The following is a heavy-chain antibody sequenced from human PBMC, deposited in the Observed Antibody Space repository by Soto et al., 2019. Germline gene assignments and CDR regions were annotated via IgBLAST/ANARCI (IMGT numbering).Heavy chain of an antibody. Sequence: QITLKESGPTLVKPTQTLTLTCTFSGFSLSTSGVGVGWIRQPPGKALEWLALIYWNDDKRYSPPLKSRLTITKDTSKNQVVLTMTNMDPVDTATYYCARGLSSSATLRSYYYYGMDVWGQGTTVTVSS. V-gene: IGHV2-5*01. CDR2: IYWNDDK. CDR1: GFSLSTSGVG. J-gene: IGHJ6*02. D-gene: IGHD6-13*01. CDR3: ARGLSSSATLRSYYYYGMDV.